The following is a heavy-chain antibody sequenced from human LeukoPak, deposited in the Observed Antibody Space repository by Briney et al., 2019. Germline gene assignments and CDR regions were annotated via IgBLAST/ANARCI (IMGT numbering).Heavy chain of an antibody. CDR2: IDESGDSA. CDR1: GFSFINYA. CDR3: AKDGGLWVSAHWGDS. Sequence: GGSLRLSCAASGFSFINYAMSWVRQAPGKGLEWVSGIDESGDSAYYADSVKGRFTISRDNSKNTLSLQMNSLRAEDTAVYYCAKDGGLWVSAHWGDSWGRGTLVTVSS. J-gene: IGHJ4*02. D-gene: IGHD7-27*01. V-gene: IGHV3-23*01.